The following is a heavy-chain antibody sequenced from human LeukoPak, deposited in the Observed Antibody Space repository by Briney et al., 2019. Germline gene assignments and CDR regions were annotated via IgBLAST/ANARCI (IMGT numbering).Heavy chain of an antibody. Sequence: AGGSLRLSCAGSGFSFGRYWMSWVRQAPGKGLEWVASINQGGSRLHYLDSVTGRFIISRDDAQNSLLLQMTRLRVDDTAVYYCARLKDDVTKLDYWGQGTLVSVSS. CDR3: ARLKDDVTKLDY. J-gene: IGHJ4*02. CDR2: INQGGSRL. CDR1: GFSFGRYW. D-gene: IGHD2-8*01. V-gene: IGHV3-7*01.